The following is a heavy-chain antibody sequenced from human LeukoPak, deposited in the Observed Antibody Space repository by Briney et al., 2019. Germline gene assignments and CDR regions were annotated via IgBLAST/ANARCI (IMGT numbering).Heavy chain of an antibody. CDR2: INHSGTT. J-gene: IGHJ6*04. CDR1: GGSFSDYY. D-gene: IGHD2-2*01. Sequence: PSETLSLTCAVYGGSFSDYYWNWIRQPPGKGLEWIGEINHSGTTNYNPSLKSRVTISVDTSKSQFSLRLSAVTAADTAVYHGARGLRLPSRSAPAVPHVWAKGTTVTVSA. CDR3: ARGLRLPSRSAPAVPHV. V-gene: IGHV4-34*01.